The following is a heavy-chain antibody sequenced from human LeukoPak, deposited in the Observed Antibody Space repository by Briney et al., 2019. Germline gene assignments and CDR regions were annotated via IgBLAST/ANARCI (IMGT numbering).Heavy chain of an antibody. CDR1: GFTVSSNY. CDR3: ANTPGVTTFY. Sequence: GGSLRLSCAASGFTVSSNYMSWVRQAPGKGLEWVALISYDGSNKYYADSVKGRFTISRDNSKNTLYLQMNSLRAEDTAVYYCANTPGVTTFYWGQGTLVTVSS. V-gene: IGHV3-30*18. CDR2: ISYDGSNK. D-gene: IGHD4-11*01. J-gene: IGHJ4*02.